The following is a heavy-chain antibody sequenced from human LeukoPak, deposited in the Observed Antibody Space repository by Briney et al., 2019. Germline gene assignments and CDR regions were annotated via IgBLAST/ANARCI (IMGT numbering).Heavy chain of an antibody. CDR2: VYHSGSA. CDR1: GGSISSGTYS. J-gene: IGHJ5*02. Sequence: SETLSLTCAVSGGSISSGTYSWSWIRQPPGKGLEWIGYVYHSGSAYYNPSLKSRVAISVDTFKNQFSLELSPVTAADTAVYFCAREDYDILTARYSWLDPWGQGTLVTVSS. D-gene: IGHD3-9*01. CDR3: AREDYDILTARYSWLDP. V-gene: IGHV4-30-2*01.